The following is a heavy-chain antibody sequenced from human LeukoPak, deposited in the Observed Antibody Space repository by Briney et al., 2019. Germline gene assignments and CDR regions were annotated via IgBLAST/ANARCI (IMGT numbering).Heavy chain of an antibody. CDR3: ARDISASGIFFDS. Sequence: GGSLRLSCAASGFTFSTFWMGWVRQVPGKWLEWVANINQGGSAQYYVDSVKGRFTISRDNAENALYLQMNGLRAEDTAVYFCARDISASGIFFDSWGQGTLVTVSS. CDR2: INQGGSAQ. J-gene: IGHJ4*02. CDR1: GFTFSTFW. V-gene: IGHV3-7*01. D-gene: IGHD6-13*01.